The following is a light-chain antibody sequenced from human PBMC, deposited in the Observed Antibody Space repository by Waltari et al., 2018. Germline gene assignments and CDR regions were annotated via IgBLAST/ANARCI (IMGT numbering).Light chain of an antibody. V-gene: IGKV3-20*01. CDR1: QSISKY. CDR3: QKYGTLPAT. Sequence: EIMLTQSPGTLSLSPGERATLSCRASQSISKYLAWYQQKPGQAPRLLIYDASVRATGIPYRFSGSGSGTDFSLTISRLEPEDFAVYYCQKYGTLPATFGQGTKVEIK. CDR2: DAS. J-gene: IGKJ1*01.